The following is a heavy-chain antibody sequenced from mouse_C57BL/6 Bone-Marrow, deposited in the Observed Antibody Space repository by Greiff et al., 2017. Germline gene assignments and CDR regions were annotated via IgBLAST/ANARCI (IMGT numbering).Heavy chain of an antibody. CDR3: ARRCFDY. Sequence: DVMLVESGGDLVKPGGSLKLSCAASGFTFSSYGMSWVRQTPEKRLEWVATISSGGSDTYYTESGKGRFTISRDNAKNNLYLQMGSLKSEDTAMYYCARRCFDYWGQGTTLTVSS. CDR2: ISSGGSDT. V-gene: IGHV5-6*02. J-gene: IGHJ2*01. CDR1: GFTFSSYG.